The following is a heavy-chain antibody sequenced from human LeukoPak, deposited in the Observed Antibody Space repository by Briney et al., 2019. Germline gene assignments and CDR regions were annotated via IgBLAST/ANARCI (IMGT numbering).Heavy chain of an antibody. Sequence: GGSLRLSCAASGFTVSSNYMSWVRQAPGKGLEWVSVIYSGGSTYYADSVKGRFTISRDNSKNTLYPQMNSLRAEDTAVYYCAGNSSPYYYYGMDVWGQGTTVTVSS. V-gene: IGHV3-66*01. CDR3: AGNSSPYYYYGMDV. J-gene: IGHJ6*02. D-gene: IGHD6-13*01. CDR1: GFTVSSNY. CDR2: IYSGGST.